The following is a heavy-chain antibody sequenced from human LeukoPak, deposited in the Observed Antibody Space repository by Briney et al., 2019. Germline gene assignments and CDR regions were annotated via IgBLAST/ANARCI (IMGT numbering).Heavy chain of an antibody. D-gene: IGHD1-14*01. CDR1: GYSFTTYW. J-gene: IGHJ3*02. Sequence: KPGESLKISCEASGYSFTTYWIAWARQMPGKGLEWMGIIYPRDSDTRYSPSFQGQVTISADKSINTAYLQWSGLKASDTAVYYCARHVTTASAARGFDIWGQGTMVTVSS. CDR2: IYPRDSDT. V-gene: IGHV5-51*01. CDR3: ARHVTTASAARGFDI.